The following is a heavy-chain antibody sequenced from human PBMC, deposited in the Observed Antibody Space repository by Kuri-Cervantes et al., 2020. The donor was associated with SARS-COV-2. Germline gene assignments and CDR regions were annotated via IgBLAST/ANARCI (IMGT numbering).Heavy chain of an antibody. V-gene: IGHV4-59*12. D-gene: IGHD4-23*01. CDR3: AREDYGGNSSVFDP. J-gene: IGHJ5*02. CDR2: IYYSGST. Sequence: SETLSLTCTVSGGSISSYYWSWIRQPPGKGLEWIGYIYYSGSTNYNPSLKSRVTISVDTSKNQFSLKLSSVTAADTAVYYCAREDYGGNSSVFDPWGQGTLVTVSS. CDR1: GGSISSYY.